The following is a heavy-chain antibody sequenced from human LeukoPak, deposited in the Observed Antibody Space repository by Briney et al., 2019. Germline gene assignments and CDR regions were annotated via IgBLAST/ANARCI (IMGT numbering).Heavy chain of an antibody. J-gene: IGHJ4*02. V-gene: IGHV3-7*01. Sequence: PGGSLRLSCAASGFTSRTYWMDWVRQAPGKGLEWVANIKQDGSVKNYADSVKGRFTISRDNTKNSLYLEMNSLRGEDTAVYYCARNFGSQQFDYWGQGTLVTVSS. CDR1: GFTSRTYW. D-gene: IGHD1/OR15-1a*01. CDR3: ARNFGSQQFDY. CDR2: IKQDGSVK.